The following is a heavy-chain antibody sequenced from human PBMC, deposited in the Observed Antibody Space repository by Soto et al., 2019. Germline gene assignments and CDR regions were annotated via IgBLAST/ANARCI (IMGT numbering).Heavy chain of an antibody. V-gene: IGHV3-21*01. CDR2: ISRSGSAI. CDR1: GFTFSSYS. Sequence: PGGSLRLSCAASGFTFSSYSMNWVRQAPGKGLEWVASISRSGSAIYYTDSVKGRFTISRDNARNSLFLQMDSLRDDDMAVYYCAARYCTDGVCPFDYWGRGTQVTVSS. D-gene: IGHD2-8*01. CDR3: AARYCTDGVCPFDY. J-gene: IGHJ4*02.